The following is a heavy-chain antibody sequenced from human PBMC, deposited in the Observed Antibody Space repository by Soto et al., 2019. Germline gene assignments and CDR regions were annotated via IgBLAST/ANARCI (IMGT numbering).Heavy chain of an antibody. CDR3: AGGIAARPLGY. CDR2: IYHSGST. D-gene: IGHD6-6*01. J-gene: IGHJ4*02. Sequence: SETLSLTCTVSGGSISSSSYYWSWIRQPPGKGLEWIGYIYHSGSTYYNPSLKSRVTISVDRSKNQFPLRLSSVTAADTAVYYCAGGIAARPLGYWGQGTLVTVSS. V-gene: IGHV4-30-2*01. CDR1: GGSISSSSYY.